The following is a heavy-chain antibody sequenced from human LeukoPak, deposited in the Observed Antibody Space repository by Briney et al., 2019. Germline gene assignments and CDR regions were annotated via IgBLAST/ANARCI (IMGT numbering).Heavy chain of an antibody. J-gene: IGHJ4*02. CDR3: AKEQQLVSDFDY. CDR2: ISGSGGST. Sequence: GGSLRLSCAASGFTFSRFWMSWVRQAPGKGLEWVSAISGSGGSTYYADSVKGRFTISRDNSKNTLYLQMNSLRAEDTAVYYCAKEQQLVSDFDYWGQGTLVTVSS. CDR1: GFTFSRFW. D-gene: IGHD6-13*01. V-gene: IGHV3-23*01.